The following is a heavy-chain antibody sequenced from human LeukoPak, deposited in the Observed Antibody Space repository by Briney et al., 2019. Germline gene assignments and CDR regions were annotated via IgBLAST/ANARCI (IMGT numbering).Heavy chain of an antibody. D-gene: IGHD1-26*01. Sequence: GGSLRLSCAASGFTVSSNYMSWVRQAPGKGLEWVAVIWYDGSNKYYADSVKGRFTIYRDNSKNTLYLQMNSLRAEDTAVYYCAREDSGSYYVWGQGTLVTVSS. CDR3: AREDSGSYYV. CDR2: IWYDGSNK. J-gene: IGHJ4*02. V-gene: IGHV3-33*08. CDR1: GFTVSSNY.